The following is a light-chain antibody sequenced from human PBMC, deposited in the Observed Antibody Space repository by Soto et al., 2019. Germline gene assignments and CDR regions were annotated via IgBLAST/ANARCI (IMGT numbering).Light chain of an antibody. CDR2: AAS. Sequence: IQVTQSPSFLAASVLDIFTITSLDSQAISSYLAWYQQKPGKAPKLLIYAASTLQSGVPSRFSGSGSGTEFTLTISSLQPDDFATYYCQQYSTYTPRTFGQGTKVDIK. CDR1: QAISSY. J-gene: IGKJ1*01. V-gene: IGKV1-9*01. CDR3: QQYSTYTPRT.